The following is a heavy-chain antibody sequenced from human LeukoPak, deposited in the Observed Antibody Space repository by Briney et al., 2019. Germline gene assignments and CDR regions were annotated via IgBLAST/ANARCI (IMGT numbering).Heavy chain of an antibody. J-gene: IGHJ6*02. V-gene: IGHV1-46*01. CDR3: ARVGFGYSYGHYYYYGMDV. CDR2: INPSGGST. Sequence: ASVKVSCKASGYTFTSYYMHWVRQAPGQGLEWMGIINPSGGSTSYAQKFQGRVTMTRNTSISTAYMELSSLRSEDTAVYYCARVGFGYSYGHYYYYGMDVWGQGTTVTVSS. CDR1: GYTFTSYY. D-gene: IGHD5-18*01.